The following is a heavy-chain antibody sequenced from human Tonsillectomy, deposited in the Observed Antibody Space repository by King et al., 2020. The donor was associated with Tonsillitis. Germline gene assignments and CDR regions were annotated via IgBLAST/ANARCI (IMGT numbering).Heavy chain of an antibody. D-gene: IGHD2-21*01. CDR2: IDWDDDK. CDR1: GFSLSTSGMC. V-gene: IGHV2-70*11. Sequence: VTLKESGPALVKPTQTLTLTCTFSGFSLSTSGMCVSWIRQPPGKALEWLARIDWDDDKYYSTSLKTRLTISKDNSKNQVVLTMTNMDPVDTGTYYCARMQSIPQSYFDYWAQGPLLTVSS. J-gene: IGHJ4*02. CDR3: ARMQSIPQSYFDY.